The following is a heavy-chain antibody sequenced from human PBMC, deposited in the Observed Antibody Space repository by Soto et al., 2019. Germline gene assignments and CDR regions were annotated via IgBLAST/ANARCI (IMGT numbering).Heavy chain of an antibody. CDR3: ANDVEPREYKYYGMDV. V-gene: IGHV3-9*01. Sequence: EVQLVESGGGLVQPGRSLRLSCAASGFTFDDYAMHWVRQAPGKGLEWVSGISWNSGSIDYADSVKGRFTISRDNAKNSLYLQMNSLRAEDTALYYCANDVEPREYKYYGMDVWGQGTTVTVSS. D-gene: IGHD1-1*01. CDR2: ISWNSGSI. CDR1: GFTFDDYA. J-gene: IGHJ6*02.